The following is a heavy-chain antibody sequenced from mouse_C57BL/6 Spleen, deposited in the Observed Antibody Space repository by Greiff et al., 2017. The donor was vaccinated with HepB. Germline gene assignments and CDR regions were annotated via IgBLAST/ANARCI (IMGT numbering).Heavy chain of an antibody. J-gene: IGHJ4*01. Sequence: EVKLVESGGGLVKPGGSLKLSCAASGFTFSDYGMHWVRQAPEKGLEWVAYISSGSSTIYYADTVKGRFTISRDNAKNTLFLQMTSLRSEYTAMYYCARPHNYYGRAMDYWGQGTSVTVSS. CDR1: GFTFSDYG. CDR3: ARPHNYYGRAMDY. D-gene: IGHD1-1*01. V-gene: IGHV5-17*01. CDR2: ISSGSSTI.